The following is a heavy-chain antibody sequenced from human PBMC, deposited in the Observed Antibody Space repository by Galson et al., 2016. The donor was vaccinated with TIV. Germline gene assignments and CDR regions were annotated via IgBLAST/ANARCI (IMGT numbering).Heavy chain of an antibody. D-gene: IGHD6-13*01. CDR3: GKVPAAAGAGVLEN. CDR2: ISWNSGRV. J-gene: IGHJ4*02. CDR1: GFTFADNA. V-gene: IGHV3-9*01. Sequence: SLRLSCAASGFTFADNAMHWVRQRPGKGLEWVSSISWNSGRVGYVDSVKVRFTISRDNAKNSLYLQMNSLKIEDTAMYYCGKVPAAAGAGVLENWGQGTLVTVSS.